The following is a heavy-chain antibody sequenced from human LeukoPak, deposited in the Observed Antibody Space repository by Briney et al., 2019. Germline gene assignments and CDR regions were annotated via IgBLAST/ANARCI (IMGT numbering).Heavy chain of an antibody. CDR3: AKYSSGHYYYYYYGLDV. V-gene: IGHV3-23*01. Sequence: GGSLRLSCTASGFTFNSYAMSWVRQAPGKGLEWVSAIDATGVATWYPDFVKGRFTISRDNSKNTLYLQMNSLRAEDTAVYYCAKYSSGHYYYYYYGLDVWGQGTTVTVSS. CDR1: GFTFNSYA. D-gene: IGHD3-22*01. J-gene: IGHJ6*02. CDR2: IDATGVAT.